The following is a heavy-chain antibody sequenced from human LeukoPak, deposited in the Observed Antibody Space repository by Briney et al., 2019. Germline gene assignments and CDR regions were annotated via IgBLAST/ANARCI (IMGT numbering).Heavy chain of an antibody. D-gene: IGHD5-18*01. J-gene: IGHJ4*02. CDR2: ISSSGSTI. CDR3: ARDVAWVYSYCRTPVDY. Sequence: GGSLRLSCSASGFTFSDYYMSWIRQAPGKGLEWVSYISSSGSTIYYADSVKGRFTISRDNAKNSLYLQMTSRRAEYTAVYYCARDVAWVYSYCRTPVDYWGQGTLVTVSS. V-gene: IGHV3-11*01. CDR1: GFTFSDYY.